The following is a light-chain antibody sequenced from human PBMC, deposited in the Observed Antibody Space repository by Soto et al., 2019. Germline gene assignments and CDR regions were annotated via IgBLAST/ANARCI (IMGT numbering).Light chain of an antibody. CDR1: SSDIGDYDY. J-gene: IGLJ2*01. CDR2: EVS. Sequence: QSALTQPASVSGSPGQSITISCSRTSSDIGDYDYVSWYQQHPGKAPKLIISEVSNRPSGISIRFSGSKSGNTASLTIYGLQAEDEGDYYCSSYTNTGTVVFGGGTKLTVL. V-gene: IGLV2-14*01. CDR3: SSYTNTGTVV.